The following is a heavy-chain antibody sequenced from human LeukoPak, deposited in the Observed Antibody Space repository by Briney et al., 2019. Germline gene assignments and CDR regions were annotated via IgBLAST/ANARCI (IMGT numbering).Heavy chain of an antibody. Sequence: ASVKVSCKASGYTFTGYYMHWVRQAPGQGLEWMGWINPNSGGTNYAQKFQGRVTMTRDTSISTAYMELSRLRSDDTAVYYCARAVSDFYDILTGSPAWNWFDPWGQGTLVTVSS. CDR3: ARAVSDFYDILTGSPAWNWFDP. J-gene: IGHJ5*02. V-gene: IGHV1-2*02. D-gene: IGHD3-9*01. CDR2: INPNSGGT. CDR1: GYTFTGYY.